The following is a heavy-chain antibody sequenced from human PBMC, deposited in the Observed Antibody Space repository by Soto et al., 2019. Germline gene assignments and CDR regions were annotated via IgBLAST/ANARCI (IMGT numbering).Heavy chain of an antibody. CDR1: GYSFTSYW. J-gene: IGHJ6*02. CDR3: ARVIDYYDSSGYPDRYYYYYGMDV. Sequence: PGESLKLSCQGSGYSFTSYWIGWVRQMPGKGLGWMGIIYPGDSDTRYSPSFQGQVTISADKSISTAYLQWSSLKASDTAMYYCARVIDYYDSSGYPDRYYYYYGMDVWGQGTRVTVSS. D-gene: IGHD3-22*01. CDR2: IYPGDSDT. V-gene: IGHV5-51*01.